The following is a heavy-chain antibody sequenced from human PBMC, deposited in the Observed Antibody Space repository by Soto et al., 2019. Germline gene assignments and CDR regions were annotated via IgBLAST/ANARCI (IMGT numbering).Heavy chain of an antibody. Sequence: VASVKVSCKASGYTFTNYDMHWVRQAPGQRLEWMGWINAGNGNTKYSQKFQGRVTITRDTSASTAYMELSSLRSEDTAVYYCAKEGPGYYYFDYWGQGTLVTVSS. CDR2: INAGNGNT. J-gene: IGHJ4*02. V-gene: IGHV1-3*01. CDR3: AKEGPGYYYFDY. CDR1: GYTFTNYD. D-gene: IGHD2-15*01.